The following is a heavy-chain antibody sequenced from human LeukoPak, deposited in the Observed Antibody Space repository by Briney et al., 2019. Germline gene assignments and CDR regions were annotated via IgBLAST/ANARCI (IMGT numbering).Heavy chain of an antibody. CDR3: ARDQRYYYDTSGQDY. Sequence: PGGSLRLSCAASGFAFSSYGMHWVRQAPGKGLEWVAFIRYDGSNKYYADSVKGRFTISRDNSKNTLHLQMNSLRAEDTAIYYCARDQRYYYDTSGQDYWGQGTLVTVSS. D-gene: IGHD3-22*01. J-gene: IGHJ4*02. V-gene: IGHV3-30*02. CDR2: IRYDGSNK. CDR1: GFAFSSYG.